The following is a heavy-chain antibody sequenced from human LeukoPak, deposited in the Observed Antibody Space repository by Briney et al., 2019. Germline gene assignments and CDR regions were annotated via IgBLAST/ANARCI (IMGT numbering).Heavy chain of an antibody. D-gene: IGHD3-10*01. CDR1: GFSVTSYP. CDR2: ISSTGTTI. CDR3: ARARGAGPGAYFDY. Sequence: PGGSLRLSCAASGFSVTSYPMNWVRQAPGKGLEWVSYISSTGTTIYYADSVKGRFTISRDNAKNSLYLQMNSLRAEDAAAYYCARARGAGPGAYFDYWGQGTLVTVSS. J-gene: IGHJ4*02. V-gene: IGHV3-48*04.